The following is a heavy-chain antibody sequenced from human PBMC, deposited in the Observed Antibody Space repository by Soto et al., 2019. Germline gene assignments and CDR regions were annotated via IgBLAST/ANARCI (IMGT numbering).Heavy chain of an antibody. J-gene: IGHJ4*02. Sequence: QEHLMESGGGLVQPGGSLRLSCAGSGFIFSDYYITWIRRAPGKGLEWVSYINTLSSAIYYADSVKGRFTISRDNAKNSVYLQMNSLRAEDTAVYYCARRLQWQLRPLDSWGRGTLVTVSS. CDR2: INTLSSAI. D-gene: IGHD6-19*01. V-gene: IGHV3-11*01. CDR3: ARRLQWQLRPLDS. CDR1: GFIFSDYY.